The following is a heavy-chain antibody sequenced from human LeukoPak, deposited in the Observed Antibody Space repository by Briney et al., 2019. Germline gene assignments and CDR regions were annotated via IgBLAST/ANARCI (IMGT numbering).Heavy chain of an antibody. Sequence: ASVKVSCKASGYTFTGYYMHWVRQAPGQGLEWMGWINPNSGGTNYAQKFHGRVTMTRDTSISTAYMELSRLRSDDTAVYYCAKGFPTNDAFDIWGQGTMVTVSS. D-gene: IGHD1-1*01. J-gene: IGHJ3*02. V-gene: IGHV1-2*02. CDR1: GYTFTGYY. CDR3: AKGFPTNDAFDI. CDR2: INPNSGGT.